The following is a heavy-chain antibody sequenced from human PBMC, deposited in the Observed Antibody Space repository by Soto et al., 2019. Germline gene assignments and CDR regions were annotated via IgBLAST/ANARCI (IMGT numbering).Heavy chain of an antibody. CDR3: ARDGWLQYYFDY. D-gene: IGHD5-12*01. J-gene: IGHJ4*02. CDR1: GFTFSSYA. CDR2: ISYDGSNK. V-gene: IGHV3-30-3*01. Sequence: GGSLRLSCAASGFTFSSYAMHWVRQAPGKGLEWVAVISYDGSNKYYADSVKGRFTISRDNSKNTLYLQMNSLRAEDTAVYYCARDGWLQYYFDYWGQGTLVTVSS.